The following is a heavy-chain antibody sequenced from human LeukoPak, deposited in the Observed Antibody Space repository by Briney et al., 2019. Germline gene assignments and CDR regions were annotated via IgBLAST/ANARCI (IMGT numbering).Heavy chain of an antibody. D-gene: IGHD5-18*01. Sequence: GGTLRLSCAASGFTFSSYGMSWVRQAPGKGLEWVSAISTSGGSTYYADSVKGRFTISRDNSKNTLYLQMNSLRAEDTAVYYCSRAGGGYSYGYYMDVWGKGTTVSIS. CDR2: ISTSGGST. CDR3: SRAGGGYSYGYYMDV. J-gene: IGHJ6*03. CDR1: GFTFSSYG. V-gene: IGHV3-23*01.